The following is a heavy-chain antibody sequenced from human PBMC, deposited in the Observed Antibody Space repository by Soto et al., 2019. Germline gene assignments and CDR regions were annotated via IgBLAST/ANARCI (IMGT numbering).Heavy chain of an antibody. CDR2: INQGGSEK. D-gene: IGHD6-6*01. CDR3: AKEYSDSSHYFDL. Sequence: EVQLVESGGGFVQPGGSLRLSCAVSGFHFSAYWMSWVRQTPGKGLEWVANINQGGSEKYYVDSVKGRFTISRDNADNSLFLQMNYLRAEDTAVYYCAKEYSDSSHYFDLWGRGTLVTVSS. CDR1: GFHFSAYW. J-gene: IGHJ2*01. V-gene: IGHV3-7*01.